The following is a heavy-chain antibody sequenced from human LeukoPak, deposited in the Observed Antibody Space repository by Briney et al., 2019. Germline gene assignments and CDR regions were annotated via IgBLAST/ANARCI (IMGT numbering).Heavy chain of an antibody. CDR3: ARLIDDSSSYYFDY. J-gene: IGHJ4*02. V-gene: IGHV5-51*04. CDR2: IYPGDFAT. CDR1: GYRFTTYW. D-gene: IGHD3-22*01. Sequence: GESLKISFKGSGYRFTTYWIDLVRQMPGKGLECMGIIYPGDFATRYSPSFQGQVNISVDKRISTAYLHWSSLKASDPAMYYCARLIDDSSSYYFDYWGQGTLVTVSS.